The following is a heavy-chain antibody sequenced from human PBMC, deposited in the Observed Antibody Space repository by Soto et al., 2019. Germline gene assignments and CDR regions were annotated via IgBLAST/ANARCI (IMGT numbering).Heavy chain of an antibody. CDR2: IYYSGST. D-gene: IGHD2-15*01. V-gene: IGHV4-59*01. CDR1: GGSISSYY. CDR3: ARAVVGDCSGGSCYEVEAFDI. J-gene: IGHJ3*02. Sequence: SETLSLTCTVSGGSISSYYWSWIRQPPGKGLEWIGYIYYSGSTDYNPSLKSRVTISVDTSKNQFSLKLSSVTAADTAVYYCARAVVGDCSGGSCYEVEAFDIWGQGTMVTVSS.